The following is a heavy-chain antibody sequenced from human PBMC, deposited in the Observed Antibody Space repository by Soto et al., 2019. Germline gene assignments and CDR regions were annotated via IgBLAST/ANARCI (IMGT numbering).Heavy chain of an antibody. CDR3: ARSTYEGTVPFDY. D-gene: IGHD2-21*02. V-gene: IGHV1-18*01. CDR2: ISPYNGNT. J-gene: IGHJ4*02. Sequence: QVQLVQSGGEVKKPGASVKVSCKASGYTFTSYGINWVRQAPGQGLEWMGWISPYNGNTDSAQKFQDRVTLTTDTSTSTAYMELRSLRSDDTAVYYCARSTYEGTVPFDYWGQGTLVTVSS. CDR1: GYTFTSYG.